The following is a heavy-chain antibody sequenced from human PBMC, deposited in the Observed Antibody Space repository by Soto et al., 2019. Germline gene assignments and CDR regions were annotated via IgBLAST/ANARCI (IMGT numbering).Heavy chain of an antibody. V-gene: IGHV3-30-3*01. Sequence: QVQLVESGGGVVQPGRSLRLPCAASGFTFSSYAMHWVRQAPGKGLEWVAVISYDGSNKYYADSVKGRFTISRDNSKNTLYLQMNSLRAEDTAVYYCARDYYYDSSGYYHLGYWGQGTLVTVSS. J-gene: IGHJ4*02. CDR1: GFTFSSYA. CDR3: ARDYYYDSSGYYHLGY. D-gene: IGHD3-22*01. CDR2: ISYDGSNK.